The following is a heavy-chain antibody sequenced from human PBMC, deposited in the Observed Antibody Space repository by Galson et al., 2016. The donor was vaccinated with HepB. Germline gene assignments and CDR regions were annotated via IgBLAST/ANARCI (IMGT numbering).Heavy chain of an antibody. J-gene: IGHJ6*02. Sequence: SLRLSCAASGFTFSSYSMTWVRQAPGKGLEWVANIKHDGREKYYVDSVKGRFTISRDNAKNQLYLQMNSLRGEDTAVYYCARGRAVDVWGQGTPVTVSS. CDR1: GFTFSSYS. CDR3: ARGRAVDV. CDR2: IKHDGREK. V-gene: IGHV3-7*03. D-gene: IGHD6-25*01.